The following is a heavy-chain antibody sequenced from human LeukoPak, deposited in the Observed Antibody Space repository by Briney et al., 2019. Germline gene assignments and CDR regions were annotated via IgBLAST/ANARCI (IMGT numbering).Heavy chain of an antibody. CDR1: GGSIISSSYY. D-gene: IGHD3-22*01. V-gene: IGHV4-39*01. Sequence: KASETLSLTCTVSGGSIISSSYYWGWIRQPPGKGLEWIGSIYYSGNTYYNPSLKSRVTISVDTSKNQFSLKLSSVTAADTAVYYCARGPAKPVSNDSSGYYSYYFDYWGQGTLVTVSS. J-gene: IGHJ4*02. CDR2: IYYSGNT. CDR3: ARGPAKPVSNDSSGYYSYYFDY.